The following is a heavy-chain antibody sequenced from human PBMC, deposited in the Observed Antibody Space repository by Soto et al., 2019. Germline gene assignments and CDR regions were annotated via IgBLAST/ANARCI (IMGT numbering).Heavy chain of an antibody. CDR1: GDSVSSNSAA. D-gene: IGHD3-10*01. CDR3: ARLYYGSGSQVYYYYGMDV. J-gene: IGHJ6*02. Sequence: SQTLSLTCAISGDSVSSNSAAWNWIRQSPSRGLEWLGRTYYRSKWYNDYAVSVKSRITINPDTSKNQFSLQLNSVTPEDTAVYYCARLYYGSGSQVYYYYGMDVWGQGTTVTVSS. CDR2: TYYRSKWYN. V-gene: IGHV6-1*01.